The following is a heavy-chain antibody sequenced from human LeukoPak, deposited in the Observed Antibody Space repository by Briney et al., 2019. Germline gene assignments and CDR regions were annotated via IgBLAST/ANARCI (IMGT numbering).Heavy chain of an antibody. CDR1: GFTFSTYP. CDR2: ISSSSSTI. Sequence: GGSLRLSCAASGFTFSTYPMNWVRQAPGKGLEWVSYISSSSSTIYYADSVKGRFTISRDNAKNSLYLQMNSLRAEDTAVYYCATGTTGTTEGRYYMDVWGKGTTVTVSS. CDR3: ATGTTGTTEGRYYMDV. D-gene: IGHD1-1*01. J-gene: IGHJ6*03. V-gene: IGHV3-48*04.